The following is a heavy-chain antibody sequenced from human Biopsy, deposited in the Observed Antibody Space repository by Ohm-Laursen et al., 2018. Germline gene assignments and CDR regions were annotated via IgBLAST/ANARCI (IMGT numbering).Heavy chain of an antibody. D-gene: IGHD3-10*01. CDR2: IFAGGGRT. CDR3: ARTIMVGGVILNYFDY. V-gene: IGHV3-53*01. Sequence: SLRLSCAASGLSIGTNYMTWVRQAPGKGLDWVSIIFAGGGRTYYADSVKGRFTISRDISENTVSLQMNSLRAEDTAVYYCARTIMVGGVILNYFDYWGQGTLVTVSS. CDR1: GLSIGTNY. J-gene: IGHJ4*02.